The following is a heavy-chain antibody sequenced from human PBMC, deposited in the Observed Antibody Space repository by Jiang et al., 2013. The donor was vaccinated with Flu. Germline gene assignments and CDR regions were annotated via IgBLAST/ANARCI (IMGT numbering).Heavy chain of an antibody. CDR3: ARDREYSSGWYPLDY. J-gene: IGHJ4*02. CDR2: IYHSGST. CDR1: GGSISSSSYY. V-gene: IGHV4-39*07. Sequence: GLVKPSETLSLTCTVSGGSISSSSYYWGWIRQPPGKGLEWIGEIYHSGSTNYNPPLKSRVTISVDKSKNQFSLKLSSVTAADTAVYYCARDREYSSGWYPLDYWGQGTLVTVSS. D-gene: IGHD6-19*01.